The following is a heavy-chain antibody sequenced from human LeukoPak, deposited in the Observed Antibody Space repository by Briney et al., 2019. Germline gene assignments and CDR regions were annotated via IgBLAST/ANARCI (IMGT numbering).Heavy chain of an antibody. CDR2: IYYSGST. J-gene: IGHJ6*03. CDR1: GGSISSYY. D-gene: IGHD6-13*01. CDR3: ARAAVAAAGKVYYYMDV. Sequence: SETLSLTCTVSGGSISSYYWSWIRQPPGKGLEWIGYIYYSGSTNYNPSLKSRVTISVDTSKNQFSLKLSSVTAADTAVYYCARAAVAAAGKVYYYMDVWGKGTTVTVSS. V-gene: IGHV4-59*01.